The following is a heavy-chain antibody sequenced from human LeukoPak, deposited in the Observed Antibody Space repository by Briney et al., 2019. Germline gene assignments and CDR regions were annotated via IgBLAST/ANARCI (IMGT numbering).Heavy chain of an antibody. J-gene: IGHJ4*02. D-gene: IGHD6-19*01. CDR2: ISSSGSTT. Sequence: GGSLRLSCAASGFTFSTYGMRWVRQAPGKGLEWVSLISSSGSTTHYADSVKGRFTISRDNSKNTLYLQMNSLRAEDTAVYYCAKDLYSVTGDYWGQGTLVTVSS. CDR3: AKDLYSVTGDY. V-gene: IGHV3-23*01. CDR1: GFTFSTYG.